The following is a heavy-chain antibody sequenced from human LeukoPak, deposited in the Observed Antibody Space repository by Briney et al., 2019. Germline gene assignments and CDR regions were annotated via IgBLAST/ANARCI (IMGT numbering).Heavy chain of an antibody. CDR1: GGSISSSSYY. V-gene: IGHV4-39*01. CDR2: IYYSGST. D-gene: IGHD6-19*01. J-gene: IGHJ1*01. Sequence: SETLSLTCTVSGGSISSSSYYWGWIRRPPGKGLEWIGSIYYSGSTYYNPSLKSRVTISVNTSKNQFSLKLGSVTAADTAVYYCAKIGAVAGTYFQHWGQGTLVTVSS. CDR3: AKIGAVAGTYFQH.